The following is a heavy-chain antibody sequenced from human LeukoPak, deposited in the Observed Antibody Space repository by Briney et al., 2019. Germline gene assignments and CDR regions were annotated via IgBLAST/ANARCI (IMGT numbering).Heavy chain of an antibody. J-gene: IGHJ5*02. CDR3: ARGHPKNWFDP. CDR2: VYYSGSA. V-gene: IGHV4-39*01. Sequence: PSETLSLTCTVSGGSISGSDYYWDWIRQPPGKGLEWIGSVYYSGSAYYNPSLKSRVTIFVDTSKNQFSLKLSSVTAADTAVYYCARGHPKNWFDPWGQGTLVTVSS. CDR1: GGSISGSDYY.